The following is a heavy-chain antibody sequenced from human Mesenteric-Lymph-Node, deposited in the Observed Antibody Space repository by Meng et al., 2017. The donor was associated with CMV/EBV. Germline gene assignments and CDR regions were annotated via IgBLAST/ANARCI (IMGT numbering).Heavy chain of an antibody. CDR3: SRHIAAAGQSYATYDY. CDR2: IRSKAYGGTA. V-gene: IGHV3-49*04. J-gene: IGHJ4*02. D-gene: IGHD6-13*01. CDR1: GFIFGDYA. Sequence: GESLKISCTASGFIFGDYAMSWVRQAPGKGLEWVGFIRSKAYGGTAEYAASVKGRFTISRDDSKSIAYLQMNSLKTEDTAVYYCSRHIAAAGQSYATYDYWGQGTLVTVSS.